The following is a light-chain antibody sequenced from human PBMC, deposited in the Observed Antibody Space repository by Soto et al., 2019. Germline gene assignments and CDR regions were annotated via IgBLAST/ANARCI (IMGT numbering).Light chain of an antibody. CDR2: GAS. V-gene: IGKV3-20*01. Sequence: EIVLTQPPGTLSLSTGERPTLSCRASQSVSNSYLAWYQQKRGQAPRXXIYGASSRATGIPDRFSGSGSGTDFTLTITGLEPEDFAVYYCQQFGSSPLTFGGGTKVDIK. CDR1: QSVSNSY. J-gene: IGKJ4*01. CDR3: QQFGSSPLT.